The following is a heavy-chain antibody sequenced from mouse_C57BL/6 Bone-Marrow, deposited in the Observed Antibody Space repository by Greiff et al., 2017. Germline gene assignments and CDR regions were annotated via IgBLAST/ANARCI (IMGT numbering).Heavy chain of an antibody. Sequence: VQLQQPGAELVRPGTSVKLSCKASGYTFTSYWMHWVKQRPGQGLAWIGVIDPSDSYTNYNQKFKGKAALTVDTSSSTAYMQRSSLTSEDSAVYYCAKLGAMAYWGQGTSVTVSS. CDR3: AKLGAMAY. J-gene: IGHJ4*01. D-gene: IGHD4-1*01. V-gene: IGHV1-59*01. CDR1: GYTFTSYW. CDR2: IDPSDSYT.